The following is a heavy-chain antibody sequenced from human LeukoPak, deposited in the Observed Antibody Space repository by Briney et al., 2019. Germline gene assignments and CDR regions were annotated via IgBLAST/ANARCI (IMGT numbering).Heavy chain of an antibody. J-gene: IGHJ4*02. D-gene: IGHD3-10*01. CDR1: GYTFTSYD. CDR2: MNPNSGNT. V-gene: IGHV1-8*01. CDR3: ARKYLYGSGKPHFDY. Sequence: AASVRASCKASGYTFTSYDINWVRQATGQGLEWVGWMNPNSGNTGYAQKFQGRVTMTRNTSISTAYMELSSLRSDDTAVYYCARKYLYGSGKPHFDYWGQGTLVTVSS.